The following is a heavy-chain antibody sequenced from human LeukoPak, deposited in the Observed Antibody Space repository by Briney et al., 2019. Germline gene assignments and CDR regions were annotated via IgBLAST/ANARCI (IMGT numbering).Heavy chain of an antibody. D-gene: IGHD6-13*01. V-gene: IGHV3-30*04. J-gene: IGHJ4*02. CDR2: ISYDGSNK. CDR3: ARGMSSWPNFDY. CDR1: GFTFSSYA. Sequence: GGSLRLSCAASGFTFSSYAMHWVRQAPGKGLEWVAVISYDGSNKYYADSVKGRFTISRDNSKNTLYLQMNSLRAEDTAVYYCARGMSSWPNFDYWGQGTLVTVSS.